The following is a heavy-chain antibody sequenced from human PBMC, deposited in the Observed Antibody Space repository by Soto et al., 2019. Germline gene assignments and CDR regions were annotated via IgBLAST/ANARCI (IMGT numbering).Heavy chain of an antibody. D-gene: IGHD2-8*01. CDR2: IWYDGSNK. J-gene: IGHJ4*02. V-gene: IGHV3-33*01. CDR1: TFSSYG. Sequence: TFSSYGMHWVRQAPGKGLEWVAVIWYDGSNKYYADSVKGRFTISRDNSKNTLYLQMNSLRAEDTAVYYCARECTNGVCYLDYWGQGTLVTVSS. CDR3: ARECTNGVCYLDY.